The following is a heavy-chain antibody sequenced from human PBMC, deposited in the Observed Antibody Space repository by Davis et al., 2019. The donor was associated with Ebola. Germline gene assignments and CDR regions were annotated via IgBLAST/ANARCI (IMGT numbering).Heavy chain of an antibody. CDR2: IKQDGSEK. CDR3: AKDAPRYYDSSGYPDY. J-gene: IGHJ4*02. Sequence: GESLKISCAASGFTFSSYWMSWVRQAPGKGLEWVANIKQDGSEKYYVDSVKGRFTISRDNSKNTLYLQMNSLRAEDTAVYYCAKDAPRYYDSSGYPDYWGQGTLVTVSS. V-gene: IGHV3-7*01. D-gene: IGHD3-22*01. CDR1: GFTFSSYW.